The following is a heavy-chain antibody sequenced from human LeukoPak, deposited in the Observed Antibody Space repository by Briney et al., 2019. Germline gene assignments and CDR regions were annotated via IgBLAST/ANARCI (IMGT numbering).Heavy chain of an antibody. CDR1: GGTFSSYA. J-gene: IGHJ5*02. V-gene: IGHV1-69*05. CDR3: ARGSERTRNWFDP. D-gene: IGHD3-3*01. CDR2: IIPIFGTA. Sequence: SVKVSCKASGGTFSSYAISWVRQAPGQGLEWMRGIIPIFGTANYAQKFQGRVTITTDESTSTAYMELSSLRSEDTAVYYCARGSERTRNWFDPWGQGTLVTVSS.